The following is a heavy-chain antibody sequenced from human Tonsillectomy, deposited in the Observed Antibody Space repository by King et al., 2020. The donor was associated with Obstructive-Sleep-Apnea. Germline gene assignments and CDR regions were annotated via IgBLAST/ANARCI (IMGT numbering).Heavy chain of an antibody. CDR3: ASCDILTGYPPAY. V-gene: IGHV4-34*01. D-gene: IGHD3-9*01. Sequence: QVQLQQWGAGLLKPSETLSLTCTVYGGAFSGYYWSWIRQIPGKGREWIAEIKHTGRTDYNPSLKNRVSLSLDTAKNEWSLWLTSVTAADTAVYYCASCDILTGYPPAYWGQGSLVTVSS. J-gene: IGHJ4*02. CDR1: GGAFSGYY. CDR2: IKHTGRT.